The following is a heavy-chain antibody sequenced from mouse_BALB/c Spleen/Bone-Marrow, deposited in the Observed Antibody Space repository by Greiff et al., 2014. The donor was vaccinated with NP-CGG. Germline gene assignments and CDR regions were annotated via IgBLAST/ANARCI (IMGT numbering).Heavy chain of an antibody. V-gene: IGHV5-6*01. CDR1: GFTFSSYG. CDR3: ARDGLDY. Sequence: EVMLVESGGDLVKPGGSLKLSCAASGFTFSSYGMSWVRQTPDKRLEWVATISSGGSYTYYPDSVKGRFTISRDNAKNTLYLQMSSLKSEDIAMYYCARDGLDYWGQGTTLTVSS. D-gene: IGHD3-1*01. J-gene: IGHJ2*01. CDR2: ISSGGSYT.